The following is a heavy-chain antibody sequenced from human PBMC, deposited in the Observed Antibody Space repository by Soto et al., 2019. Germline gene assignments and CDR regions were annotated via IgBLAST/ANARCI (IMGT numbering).Heavy chain of an antibody. CDR3: VSINAGGWYYFDY. Sequence: SETLSLTCAVSVGSIDNSTYYWGWILQPPGKGLEWIGSVYYSGSSYYSPSLKNRVTMSVDSSKNHFSLILDSVTAADTAVYYCVSINAGGWYYFDYWGQGILVTVSS. J-gene: IGHJ4*02. CDR2: VYYSGSS. D-gene: IGHD6-19*01. CDR1: VGSIDNSTYY. V-gene: IGHV4-39*02.